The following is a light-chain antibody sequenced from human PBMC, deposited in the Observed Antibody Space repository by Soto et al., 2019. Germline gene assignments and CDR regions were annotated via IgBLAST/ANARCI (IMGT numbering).Light chain of an antibody. V-gene: IGKV4-1*01. CDR2: WAS. Sequence: DVVMTQSPDSLAVSLGERATIKCKSSQSVLHSPSNNNFLLWYQQKPGRPPKLLIHWASTRQSGVPDRFSGSGSGTDFTLTINNPQPEDVAVYYCQQYHSTPWTFGQGTRVEIK. CDR1: QSVLHSPSNNNF. CDR3: QQYHSTPWT. J-gene: IGKJ1*01.